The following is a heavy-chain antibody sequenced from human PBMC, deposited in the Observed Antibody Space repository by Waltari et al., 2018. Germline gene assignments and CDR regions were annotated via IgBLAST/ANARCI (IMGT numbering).Heavy chain of an antibody. D-gene: IGHD3-16*01. CDR1: GGSFSGYY. CDR3: ATGGNPYYYYYYMDV. CDR2: INHSGST. J-gene: IGHJ6*03. V-gene: IGHV4-34*01. Sequence: QVQLQQWGAGLLKPSETLSLTCAVYGGSFSGYYWSWIRQPPGKGLEWIGEINHSGSTNYNPSLKSRVTISVDTSKNQFSLKLSSVTAADTAVYYCATGGNPYYYYYYMDVWGKGTTVTVSS.